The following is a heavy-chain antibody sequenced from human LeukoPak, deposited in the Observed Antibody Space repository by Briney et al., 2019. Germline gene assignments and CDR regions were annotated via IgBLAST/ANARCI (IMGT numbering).Heavy chain of an antibody. D-gene: IGHD1-14*01. CDR2: ISGSGGST. CDR1: GFTFSSYA. Sequence: QSGGSLRLSCAASGFTFSSYAMSWVRQAPGKGLEWVSAISGSGGSTYYADSVKGRFTISRDNSKNTLYLQMNSLRAEDTAVYYCAKVPTGMGAFDIWGQGTMVTVSS. J-gene: IGHJ3*02. V-gene: IGHV3-23*01. CDR3: AKVPTGMGAFDI.